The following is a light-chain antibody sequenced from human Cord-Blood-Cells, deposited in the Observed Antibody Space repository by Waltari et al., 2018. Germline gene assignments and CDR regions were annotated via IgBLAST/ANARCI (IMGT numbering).Light chain of an antibody. CDR1: SSNIGSNY. V-gene: IGLV1-47*01. J-gene: IGLJ1*01. CDR3: AAWDDSLSGYV. CDR2: RNN. Sequence: QSVLTQPPSASGTPGQRVTISCSGSSSNIGSNYVYWYQQLPGPAPKLLYYRNNQRPCGVPDRCSGSKSGTSASLAISGLRSEDEADYYCAAWDDSLSGYVFGTGTKVTVL.